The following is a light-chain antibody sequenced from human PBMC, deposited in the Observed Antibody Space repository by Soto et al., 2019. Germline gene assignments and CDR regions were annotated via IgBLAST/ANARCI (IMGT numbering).Light chain of an antibody. V-gene: IGKV1-39*01. J-gene: IGKJ4*01. CDR2: AAS. CDR3: QQSYSTLPLT. Sequence: DIQMTQSPSSLSASVGDRVTITCRASQSISSYVNWYQQKPGKAPKLLIYAASSLQSGVPSRFSGSGSGTYFTLTISSLQPEDFAPYYCQQSYSTLPLTFGGGTKVEIK. CDR1: QSISSY.